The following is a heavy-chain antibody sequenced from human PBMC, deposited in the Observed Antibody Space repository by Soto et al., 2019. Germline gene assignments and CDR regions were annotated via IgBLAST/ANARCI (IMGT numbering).Heavy chain of an antibody. CDR2: ISGGGIYI. CDR1: RFSVRDEK. Sequence: PCGCIGLARSACRFSVRDEKISWVRKVPWKGLEWVSGISGGGIYIFYADSVQGRFSISRDNPKNSLFLEMNSLRVEDTAVYYCARDSDCHSTSCFFPPHVWGQGPTGTV. J-gene: IGHJ6*02. D-gene: IGHD2-2*01. V-gene: IGHV3-21*06. CDR3: ARDSDCHSTSCFFPPHV.